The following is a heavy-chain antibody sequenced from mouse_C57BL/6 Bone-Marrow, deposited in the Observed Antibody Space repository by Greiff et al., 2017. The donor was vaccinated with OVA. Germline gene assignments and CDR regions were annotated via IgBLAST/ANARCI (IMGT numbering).Heavy chain of an antibody. CDR1: GYSITSGYY. J-gene: IGHJ3*01. Sequence: EVKLQQSGPGLVKPSQSLSLTCSVTGYSITSGYYWNWIRQFPGNKLEWMGYISYDGSNNYNPSLKNRISITRDTSKNQFFLKLNSVTTEDTATDDCAREWIYYGGFAYWGQGTLVTVSA. D-gene: IGHD2-13*01. CDR3: AREWIYYGGFAY. CDR2: ISYDGSN. V-gene: IGHV3-6*01.